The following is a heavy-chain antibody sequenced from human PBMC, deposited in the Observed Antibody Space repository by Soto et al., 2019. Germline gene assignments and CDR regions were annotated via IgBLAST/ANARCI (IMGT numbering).Heavy chain of an antibody. V-gene: IGHV3-23*01. CDR3: TITKLAVAGPDH. CDR1: GFTFSSYA. Sequence: EVQLLESGGGLVQPGGSLRLSCAASGFTFSSYAMSWVRQAPGKGLEWVSAISGSGGSTYYADSVKGRFTISRDNSKNTLYLQMNSLRAEDTAVYYCTITKLAVAGPDHWGQGTLVTVSS. J-gene: IGHJ4*02. CDR2: ISGSGGST. D-gene: IGHD6-19*01.